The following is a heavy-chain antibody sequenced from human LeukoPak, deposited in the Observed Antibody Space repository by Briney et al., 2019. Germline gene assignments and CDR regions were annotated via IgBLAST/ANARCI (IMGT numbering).Heavy chain of an antibody. CDR2: IYSGGSR. CDR3: ARGGKYTHGHFDY. V-gene: IGHV3-53*01. J-gene: IGHJ4*02. CDR1: GFTVNNTY. D-gene: IGHD5-18*01. Sequence: GGSLRLSCAASGFTVNNTYVSWVRQAPRKGLEWVSVIYSGGSRFYADSVKGRFTISRDISKNTLYLQMNGLRAEDTAVYFCARGGKYTHGHFDYWGQGTLVTVSS.